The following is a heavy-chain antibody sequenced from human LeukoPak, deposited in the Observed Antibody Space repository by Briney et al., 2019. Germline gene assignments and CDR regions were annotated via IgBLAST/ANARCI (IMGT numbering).Heavy chain of an antibody. D-gene: IGHD3-22*01. J-gene: IGHJ3*02. CDR2: LNSDGSSI. CDR1: GFTFSSYW. V-gene: IGHV3-74*03. Sequence: GGSLRLSCAASGFTFSSYWMHWVRQAPGKGLVWVSRLNSDGSSIKYADSVKGRFTISRDNSKNTLYLQMNSLRAEDTAVYYCAKDDSSGYPTPAFDIWGQGTMVTVSS. CDR3: AKDDSSGYPTPAFDI.